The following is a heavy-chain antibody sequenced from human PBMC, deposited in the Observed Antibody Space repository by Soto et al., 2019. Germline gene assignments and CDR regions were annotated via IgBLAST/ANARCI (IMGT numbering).Heavy chain of an antibody. V-gene: IGHV1-18*01. CDR1: GYTFTSYG. CDR3: ARDHSVQYYYDSSGYQRGFDP. CDR2: ISAYNGNT. J-gene: IGHJ5*02. Sequence: QVQLVQSGAEVKKPGASVKVSCKASGYTFTSYGISWVRQAPGQGLAWMGWISAYNGNTNYAQKLQGRVTMTTDTSTSTAYMELRSLRSDDTAVYYCARDHSVQYYYDSSGYQRGFDPWGQGTLVTVSS. D-gene: IGHD3-22*01.